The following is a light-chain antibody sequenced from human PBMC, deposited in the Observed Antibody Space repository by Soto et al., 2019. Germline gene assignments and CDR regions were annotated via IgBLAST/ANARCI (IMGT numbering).Light chain of an antibody. CDR3: QHYGSSPPTWT. J-gene: IGKJ1*01. CDR2: GAS. Sequence: EIVLTQSPGALSLSPGERATLSCRTSQSVSTNYLAWYQEKPGQAPRLLIYGASSRATGIPDRFSGSGSGTDFTLTISRLEPEDCAVYYCQHYGSSPPTWTFGQGTKVEIK. V-gene: IGKV3-20*01. CDR1: QSVSTNY.